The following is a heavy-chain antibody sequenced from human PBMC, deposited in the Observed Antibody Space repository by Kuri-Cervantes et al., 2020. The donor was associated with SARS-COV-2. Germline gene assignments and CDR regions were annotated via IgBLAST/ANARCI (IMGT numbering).Heavy chain of an antibody. CDR1: GGPISDNY. D-gene: IGHD5-18*01. Sequence: SETLSLTCTVSGGPISDNYWSWTPQSPGKGLEWIGYIYDSGTTNYNPSLKSRFTVSVDKSKNHFSLRLSSVTAADTAVYYCARDLNGQLWSTGLGYWGQGTLVTVSS. CDR3: ARDLNGQLWSTGLGY. CDR2: IYDSGTT. V-gene: IGHV4-59*01. J-gene: IGHJ4*02.